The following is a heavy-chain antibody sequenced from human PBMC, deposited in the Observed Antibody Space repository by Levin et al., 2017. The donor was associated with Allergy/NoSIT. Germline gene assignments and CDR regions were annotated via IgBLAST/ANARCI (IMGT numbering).Heavy chain of an antibody. CDR3: AKDPLVVVVADSHSRGDDSDAFDI. D-gene: IGHD2-15*01. Sequence: AGGSLRLSCAASGFTFSSYAMSWVRQAPGKGLEWVSAISGSGGSTYYADSVKGRFTISRDNSKNTLYLQMNSLRAEDTAVYYCAKDPLVVVVADSHSRGDDSDAFDIWGQGTMVTVSS. J-gene: IGHJ3*02. CDR2: ISGSGGST. V-gene: IGHV3-23*01. CDR1: GFTFSSYA.